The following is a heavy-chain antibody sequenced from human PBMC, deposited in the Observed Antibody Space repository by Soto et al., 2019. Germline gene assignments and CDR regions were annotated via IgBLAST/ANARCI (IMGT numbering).Heavy chain of an antibody. CDR1: GFSLSTSGVG. CDR3: ARITNWNFNFDY. Sequence: GSGPTLVNPTQTLTLTCTFSGFSLSTSGVGVGWIRQPPGKALEWLARIDWDDDKYYSTSLKTRLTISKDTSKNQVVLTMTNMDPVDTATYYCARITNWNFNFDYWGQGTLVTVSS. CDR2: IDWDDDK. D-gene: IGHD1-7*01. V-gene: IGHV2-70*11. J-gene: IGHJ4*02.